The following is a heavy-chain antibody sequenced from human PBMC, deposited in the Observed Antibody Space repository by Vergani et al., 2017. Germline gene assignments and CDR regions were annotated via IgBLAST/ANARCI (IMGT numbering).Heavy chain of an antibody. D-gene: IGHD3-9*01. V-gene: IGHV3-7*01. J-gene: IGHJ4*02. CDR3: ARSQWYYDILTGYYRGGYFDY. Sequence: VQLVESGGGVVQRGGSLRLSCAASGFTFSSYWMSWVRQAPGKGLEWVANIKQDGSEKYYVDSVKGRFTISRDNAKNSLYLQMNSLRAEDTAVYYCARSQWYYDILTGYYRGGYFDYWGQGTLVTVSS. CDR2: IKQDGSEK. CDR1: GFTFSSYW.